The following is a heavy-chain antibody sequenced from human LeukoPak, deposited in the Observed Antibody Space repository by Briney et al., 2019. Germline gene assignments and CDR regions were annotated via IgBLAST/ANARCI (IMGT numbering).Heavy chain of an antibody. D-gene: IGHD3-10*01. V-gene: IGHV7-4-1*02. CDR1: GYTFTSYG. CDR2: INTNTGNP. Sequence: GASVKVSCKASGYTFTSYGISWVRQAPGQGLEWMGWINTNTGNPTYAQGFTGRFVFSLDTSVSTAYLQISSLKAEDTAVYYCARDLRPYYGPGTYYNVFDYWGQGTLVTVSS. J-gene: IGHJ4*02. CDR3: ARDLRPYYGPGTYYNVFDY.